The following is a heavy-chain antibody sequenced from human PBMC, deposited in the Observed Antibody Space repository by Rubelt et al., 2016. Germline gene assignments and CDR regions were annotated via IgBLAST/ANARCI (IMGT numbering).Heavy chain of an antibody. D-gene: IGHD3-22*01. V-gene: IGHV4-59*01. Sequence: YYSGSTNYNPSLKSRVTISVDTSKNQFSLKLSSVTAADTAVYYCAGEYSGYDVYYDSSGYYGGFDYWGQGTLVTVSS. CDR3: AGEYSGYDVYYDSSGYYGGFDY. J-gene: IGHJ4*02. CDR2: YYSGST.